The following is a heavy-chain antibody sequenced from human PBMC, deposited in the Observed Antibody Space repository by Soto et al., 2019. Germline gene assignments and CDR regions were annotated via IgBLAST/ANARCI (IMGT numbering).Heavy chain of an antibody. J-gene: IGHJ3*02. D-gene: IGHD6-6*01. CDR3: ARGEEGSSSLGSRAPDAFDI. CDR1: GYTFTGYY. V-gene: IGHV1-2*04. Sequence: QVQLVQSGAEVKKPGASVKVSCKASGYTFTGYYMHWVRQAPGQGLEWMGWINPNSGGTNYAQKFQGWVTMTRDTSISTAYMELSRLRSDDTAVYYCARGEEGSSSLGSRAPDAFDIWGQGTMVTVSS. CDR2: INPNSGGT.